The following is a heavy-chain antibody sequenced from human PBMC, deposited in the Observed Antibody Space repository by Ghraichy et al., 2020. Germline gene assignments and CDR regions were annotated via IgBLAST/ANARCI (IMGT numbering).Heavy chain of an antibody. CDR1: DGSINSYY. CDR2: VFHSGAT. J-gene: IGHJ4*02. V-gene: IGHV4-59*01. Sequence: SETLSLTCSVSDGSINSYYWNWIRQPPGKGLEWIGYVFHSGATTYSPSLKSRVTISIDTSKNQFSLKLSSVNAADTAYYYCARSISDWEVPFDFWSQGTLVTISS. CDR3: ARSISDWEVPFDF. D-gene: IGHD1-26*01.